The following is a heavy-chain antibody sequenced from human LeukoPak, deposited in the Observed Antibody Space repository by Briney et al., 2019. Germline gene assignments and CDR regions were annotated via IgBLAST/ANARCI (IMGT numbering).Heavy chain of an antibody. Sequence: PSETLSLTCTVSGGSISSSSYYWGWTRQPPGKGLEWIGSIYYSGSTYYNPSLKSRVTISVDTSKNQFSLKLSSVTAADTAVYYCARRKTLHQTYYDFWSGYFGRFDPWGQGTLVTVSS. CDR3: ARRKTLHQTYYDFWSGYFGRFDP. CDR2: IYYSGST. CDR1: GGSISSSSYY. D-gene: IGHD3-3*01. J-gene: IGHJ5*02. V-gene: IGHV4-39*01.